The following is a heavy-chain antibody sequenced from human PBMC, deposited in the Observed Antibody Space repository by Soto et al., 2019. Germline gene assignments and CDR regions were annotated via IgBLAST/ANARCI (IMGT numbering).Heavy chain of an antibody. J-gene: IGHJ3*02. CDR1: GFTFSSYS. V-gene: IGHV3-21*01. CDR3: ASDLSTGYCSGGSCYSSDAFDI. Sequence: GGSLRLSCAASGFTFSSYSMNWVRQAPGKGLEWVSSISSSSSYIYYADSVKGRFTISRDNAKNSLYLQMNSLRAEDTAVYYCASDLSTGYCSGGSCYSSDAFDIWGQGTMVTVSS. D-gene: IGHD2-15*01. CDR2: ISSSSSYI.